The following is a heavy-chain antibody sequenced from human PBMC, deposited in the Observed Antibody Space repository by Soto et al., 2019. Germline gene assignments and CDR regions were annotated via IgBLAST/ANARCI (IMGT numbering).Heavy chain of an antibody. D-gene: IGHD2-8*01. J-gene: IGHJ4*02. CDR2: ISWNSGSI. CDR1: GFTFDDYA. Sequence: EVQLVESGGGLVQPGRSLRLSCAASGFTFDDYAMHWVRQAPGKGLEWVSGISWNSGSIGYADSVKGRFTISRDNAKNSLYLQMNSLRAEDTALYYCAKDHCTNGVCSNFDYWGQGTLVTVSS. CDR3: AKDHCTNGVCSNFDY. V-gene: IGHV3-9*01.